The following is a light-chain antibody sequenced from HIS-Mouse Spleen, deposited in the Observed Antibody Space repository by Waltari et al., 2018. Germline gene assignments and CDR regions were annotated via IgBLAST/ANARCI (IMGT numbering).Light chain of an antibody. V-gene: IGLV1-47*01. J-gene: IGLJ3*02. Sequence: QSVLTQPPSASGTPGQRVTIPGSGSSSNIGSNYVYWYQQPPGTAPKLLIYRNNQRPSGVPDRFSGSKSGTSASLAISGLRSEDEADYYCAAWDDSLSGPVFGGGTKLTVL. CDR1: SSNIGSNY. CDR3: AAWDDSLSGPV. CDR2: RNN.